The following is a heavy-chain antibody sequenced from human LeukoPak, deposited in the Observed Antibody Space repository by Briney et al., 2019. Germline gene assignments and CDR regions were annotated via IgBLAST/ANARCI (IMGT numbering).Heavy chain of an antibody. CDR3: ARHISTMVRGVKVDY. V-gene: IGHV4-34*01. D-gene: IGHD3-10*01. CDR2: INHSGST. CDR1: GGSFSGYY. Sequence: SETLSLTCAVYGGSFSGYYWSWIRQPPGKGLEWIGEINHSGSTNYNPSLKSRVTISVDTSKNQFSLKLSSVTAADTAVYYCARHISTMVRGVKVDYWGQGTLFTVSS. J-gene: IGHJ4*02.